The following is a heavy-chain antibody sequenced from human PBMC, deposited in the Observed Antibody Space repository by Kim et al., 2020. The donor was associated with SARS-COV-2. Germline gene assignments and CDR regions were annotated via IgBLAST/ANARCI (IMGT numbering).Heavy chain of an antibody. V-gene: IGHV3-73*01. CDR2: IRSKPNNYAT. CDR1: GFTFSGSA. CDR3: TTLKQQLGDY. Sequence: GGSLRLSCAASGFTFSGSAMHWVRQASGKGLEWVGRIRSKPNNYATAYAGSVKGRFTISRDDSKNTAYLQMNSLKTEDTAVYYCTTLKQQLGDYWGQGTLVTVSS. J-gene: IGHJ4*02. D-gene: IGHD6-13*01.